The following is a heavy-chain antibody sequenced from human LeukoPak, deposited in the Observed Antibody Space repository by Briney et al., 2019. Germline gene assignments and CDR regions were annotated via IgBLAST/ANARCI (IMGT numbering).Heavy chain of an antibody. CDR3: AKGRHYSDSSAYDFDY. CDR1: GFTFDDYA. Sequence: GGSLRLSCAASGFTFDDYAMHWVRQAPGKGLEWVSLISWDGGSTYYADSVKGRFTISSDNSKNSLYLQMSSLRVEDTALYYCAKGRHYSDSSAYDFDYWGQGTLVTVSS. CDR2: ISWDGGST. V-gene: IGHV3-43D*03. D-gene: IGHD3-22*01. J-gene: IGHJ4*02.